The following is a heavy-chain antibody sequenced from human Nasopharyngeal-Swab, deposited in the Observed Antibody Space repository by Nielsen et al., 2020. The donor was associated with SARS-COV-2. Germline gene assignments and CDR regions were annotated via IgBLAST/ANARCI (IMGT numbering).Heavy chain of an antibody. J-gene: IGHJ6*03. D-gene: IGHD3-16*01. CDR3: ARTVDYVWGTYKYYMDV. CDR2: INQSGST. V-gene: IGHV4-34*01. Sequence: WIRQSPGKGLEWIGEINQSGSTNYNPSLKRRVTISVDTSKNQFSLKLSSVTAADTAVYYCARTVDYVWGTYKYYMDVWGKGTTVTVSS.